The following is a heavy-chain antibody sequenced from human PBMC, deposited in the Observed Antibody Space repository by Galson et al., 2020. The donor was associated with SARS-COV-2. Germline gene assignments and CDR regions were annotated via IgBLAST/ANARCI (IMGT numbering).Heavy chain of an antibody. CDR1: GESFSGYF. CDR3: ARGLDGTGRFNGWYY. CDR2: VNHSGST. Sequence: SETLSLTCAVYGESFSGYFWSWIRQPPGKGLEWIGEVNHSGSTNYNPSLKSRVTISVDTSKNQFSLKLSSVTAADTAVYYCARGLDGTGRFNGWYYWGQGTLVTVSS. J-gene: IGHJ4*02. V-gene: IGHV4-34*01. D-gene: IGHD2-8*02.